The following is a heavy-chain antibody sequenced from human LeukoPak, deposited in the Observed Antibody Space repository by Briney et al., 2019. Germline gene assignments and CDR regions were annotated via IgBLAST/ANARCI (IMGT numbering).Heavy chain of an antibody. CDR1: GYTFTSYY. J-gene: IGHJ5*02. CDR2: INPNSGGT. V-gene: IGHV1-2*02. Sequence: GASVKVSCKASGYTFTSYYMHWVRQAPGQGLEWMGWINPNSGGTNYAQKFQGRVTMTRDTSISTAYMELSRLRSDDTAVYYCARETVLRYFDWLPSYNWFDPWGQGTLVTVSS. CDR3: ARETVLRYFDWLPSYNWFDP. D-gene: IGHD3-9*01.